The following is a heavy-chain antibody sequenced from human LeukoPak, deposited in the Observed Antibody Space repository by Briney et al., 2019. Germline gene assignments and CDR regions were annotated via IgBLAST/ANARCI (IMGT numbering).Heavy chain of an antibody. CDR3: ARERYYDSSGYPDY. CDR2: TSSSGNT. J-gene: IGHJ4*02. D-gene: IGHD3-22*01. Sequence: PSETLSLTCSVSGDSISYFYWSWIRQAAGKGLEWIGRTSSSGNTDYNASLKSRVTMSVDTSKNQFSLKLSSVTAADTAVYYCARERYYDSSGYPDYWGQGTLVTVSS. CDR1: GDSISYFY. V-gene: IGHV4-4*07.